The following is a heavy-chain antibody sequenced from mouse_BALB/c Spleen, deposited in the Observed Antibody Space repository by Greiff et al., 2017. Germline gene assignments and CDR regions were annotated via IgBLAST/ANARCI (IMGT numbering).Heavy chain of an antibody. D-gene: IGHD2-2*01. CDR3: TRKGGYYGYDPFDY. CDR2: IDPSDSYT. Sequence: QVQLQQPGAELVKPGASVKMSCKASGYTFTSYWMHWVKQRPGQGLEWIGVIDPSDSYTSYNQKFKGKATLTVDTSSSTAYMQLSSLTSEDSAVYYCTRKGGYYGYDPFDYWGQGTTLTVSS. V-gene: IGHV1S127*01. J-gene: IGHJ2*01. CDR1: GYTFTSYW.